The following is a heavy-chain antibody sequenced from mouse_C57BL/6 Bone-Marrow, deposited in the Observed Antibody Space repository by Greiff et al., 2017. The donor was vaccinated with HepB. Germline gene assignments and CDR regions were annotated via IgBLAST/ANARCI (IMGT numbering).Heavy chain of an antibody. D-gene: IGHD2-10*01. V-gene: IGHV1-81*01. J-gene: IGHJ2*01. Sequence: VQLQESGAELAGPGASVKLSCKASGYTFTSYGISWVKQRTGQGLEWIGEIYPRSGNTYYNEKFKGKATLTADKSSSTAYMELRSLTSEDSAVYFCAREGAYSYYFDYWGQGTTLTVSS. CDR1: GYTFTSYG. CDR3: AREGAYSYYFDY. CDR2: IYPRSGNT.